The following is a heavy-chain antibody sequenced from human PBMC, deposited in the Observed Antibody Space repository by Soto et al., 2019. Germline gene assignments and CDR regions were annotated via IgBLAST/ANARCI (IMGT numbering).Heavy chain of an antibody. V-gene: IGHV3-30*18. J-gene: IGHJ4*02. CDR2: ISYDGSNK. CDR3: AKDPAGGYYDSSGPLNAFDI. CDR1: GFTFSSYG. D-gene: IGHD3-22*01. Sequence: GGSLRLSCAASGFTFSSYGMHWVRQAPGKGLEWVAAISYDGSNKYYADSVKGRFTISRDNSKNTLYLQMNSLRVEDTAVYYCAKDPAGGYYDSSGPLNAFDIWGQGTLVTVSS.